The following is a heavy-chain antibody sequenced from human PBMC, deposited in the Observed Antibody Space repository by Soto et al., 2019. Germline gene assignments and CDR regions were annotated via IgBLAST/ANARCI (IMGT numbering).Heavy chain of an antibody. Sequence: GGSLRLSCAASGFTFSSYWMSWVRQAPGTGLEWVANIKQDGSEKYYVDSVKGRFTISRDNAKNSLYLQMNSLRAEDTAVYYCARDPTSRYCSGGSCYPGYYYGMDVWGQGTTVTVSS. D-gene: IGHD2-15*01. CDR2: IKQDGSEK. V-gene: IGHV3-7*03. J-gene: IGHJ6*02. CDR1: GFTFSSYW. CDR3: ARDPTSRYCSGGSCYPGYYYGMDV.